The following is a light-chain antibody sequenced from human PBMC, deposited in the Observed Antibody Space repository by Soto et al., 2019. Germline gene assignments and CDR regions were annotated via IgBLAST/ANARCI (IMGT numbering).Light chain of an antibody. V-gene: IGKV3-20*01. CDR3: QQYGTSEII. J-gene: IGKJ5*01. CDR2: DTS. Sequence: EIVMTQSPATLSVSPGERATLSCRASQTLSNSFIAWYQQKPGQAPRLLIYDTSSRATGVPDRYSASGSGTDFTPTISRLEPEDFAVFFCQQYGTSEIIFGQGTRLEIK. CDR1: QTLSNSF.